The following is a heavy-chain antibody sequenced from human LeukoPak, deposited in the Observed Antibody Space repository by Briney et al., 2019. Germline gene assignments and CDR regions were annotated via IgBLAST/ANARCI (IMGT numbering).Heavy chain of an antibody. J-gene: IGHJ5*02. D-gene: IGHD4-23*01. CDR2: MSPNSDNT. Sequence: ASVKVSCKASGYTFTSYDINWVRQATGQGLEWMGWMSPNSDNTGYAQKFQGRVTFTRDTSISTAYMELRSLTSEDTAVYYCARDYGGSSGWFDPWGQGTLVTVSS. V-gene: IGHV1-8*01. CDR1: GYTFTSYD. CDR3: ARDYGGSSGWFDP.